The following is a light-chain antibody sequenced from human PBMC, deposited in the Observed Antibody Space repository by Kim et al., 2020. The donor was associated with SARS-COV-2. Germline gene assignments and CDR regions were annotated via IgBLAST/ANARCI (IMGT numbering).Light chain of an antibody. CDR3: QQYHNWPPYT. Sequence: VSPGERATPSCRASQSVGSHLAWYHQTFGQAPSLLIYGASTRATGIPARFSGSGSGTEFTLTISSLQSEDFAVYYCQQYHNWPPYTFGQGTKLEIK. CDR2: GAS. V-gene: IGKV3-15*01. CDR1: QSVGSH. J-gene: IGKJ2*01.